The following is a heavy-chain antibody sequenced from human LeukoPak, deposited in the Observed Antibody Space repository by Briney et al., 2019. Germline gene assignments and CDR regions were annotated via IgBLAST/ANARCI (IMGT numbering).Heavy chain of an antibody. J-gene: IGHJ4*02. CDR1: AFSFSNYN. Sequence: GGSLRLSCAASAFSFSNYNMNWVRQAPGKGLEWVSSISSSSSYIYYGDSVKGRFTISRDNAKNSLYLQMNSLRVEDTAVYYCARGPSGYHNTGGQGTLVTVSS. V-gene: IGHV3-21*01. CDR2: ISSSSSYI. D-gene: IGHD5-12*01. CDR3: ARGPSGYHNT.